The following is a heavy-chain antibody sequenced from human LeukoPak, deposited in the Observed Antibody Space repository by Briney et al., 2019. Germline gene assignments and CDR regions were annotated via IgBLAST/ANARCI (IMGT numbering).Heavy chain of an antibody. V-gene: IGHV1-2*06. J-gene: IGHJ4*02. Sequence: ASVKVSCKASGYTFTGCYMHWVRQAPGQGLEWMGRINPNSGGTNYAQKFQGRVTMTRDTSISTAYMELSRPRSDDTAVYYCARVAVVTATIFDYWGQGTLVTVSS. CDR3: ARVAVVTATIFDY. CDR1: GYTFTGCY. CDR2: INPNSGGT. D-gene: IGHD2-21*02.